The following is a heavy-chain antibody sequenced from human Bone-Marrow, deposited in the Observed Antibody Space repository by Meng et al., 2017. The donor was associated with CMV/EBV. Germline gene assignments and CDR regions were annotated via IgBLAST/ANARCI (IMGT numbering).Heavy chain of an antibody. CDR2: IDPGDSDT. D-gene: IGHD5-24*01. Sequence: SCKGSGYSFTNYWIGWVRQMPGKGLEWMGIIDPGDSDTRYSPSFQGQVTISTDKSINTAYLQWSRLKASDTAMYYCARLSIEMSAAYWGQGTLVTVSS. CDR3: ARLSIEMSAAY. CDR1: GYSFTNYW. J-gene: IGHJ4*02. V-gene: IGHV5-51*01.